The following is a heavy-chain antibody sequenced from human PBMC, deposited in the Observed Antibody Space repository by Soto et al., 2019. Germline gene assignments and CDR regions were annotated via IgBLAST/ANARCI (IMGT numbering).Heavy chain of an antibody. J-gene: IGHJ4*02. CDR3: AKIDIVPAATIRGGYFDY. CDR2: ISGSGGST. Sequence: GGSLRLSCAASGFTFSSYAMSWVRQAPGKGLEWVSAISGSGGSTYYADSVKGRFTISRDNSKNTLYLQMNSLRAEDTAVYYCAKIDIVPAATIRGGYFDYWGQGTLVTVSS. D-gene: IGHD2-2*01. V-gene: IGHV3-23*01. CDR1: GFTFSSYA.